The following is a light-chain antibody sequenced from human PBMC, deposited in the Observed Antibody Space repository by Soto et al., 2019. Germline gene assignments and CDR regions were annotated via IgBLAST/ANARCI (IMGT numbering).Light chain of an antibody. CDR1: SSDVGGYNY. V-gene: IGLV2-14*01. J-gene: IGLJ2*01. CDR3: SSYTNRTTLVL. Sequence: QSVLTQPASVSGSPGQSITISCTGTSSDVGGYNYVSWYQQHPGKAPKLMIYEVRNRPSGVSNRFSGSKSGNTASLTISGLQAEDGADYYCSSYTNRTTLVLFGGGTQLTVL. CDR2: EVR.